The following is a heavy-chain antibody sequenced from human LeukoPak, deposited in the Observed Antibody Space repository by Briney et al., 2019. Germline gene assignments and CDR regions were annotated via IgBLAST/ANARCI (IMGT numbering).Heavy chain of an antibody. D-gene: IGHD6-19*01. V-gene: IGHV4-39*01. CDR1: GGSIGGSSNY. CDR2: ISYSGYT. Sequence: SETLSLTCTVSGGSIGGSSNYWGWXRXXXXXXXXXXXXISYSGYTYYNPYNPSLKSRVTISVDTSNNQFSLEVSSVTAADTAFYYCARDLIAVAGNFDFWGQGTLVTVSS. CDR3: ARDLIAVAGNFDF. J-gene: IGHJ4*02.